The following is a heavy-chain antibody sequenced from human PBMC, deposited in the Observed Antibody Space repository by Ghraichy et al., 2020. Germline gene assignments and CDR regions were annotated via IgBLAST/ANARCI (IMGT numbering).Heavy chain of an antibody. CDR2: INHSGST. CDR3: ARGRAWWSGYPFDY. CDR1: GGSFSGYY. J-gene: IGHJ4*02. V-gene: IGHV4-34*01. Sequence: SQTLSLTCAVYGGSFSGYYWSWIRQPPGKGLEWIGEINHSGSTNYNPSLKSRVTISVDTSKNQFSLKLSSVTAADTAVYYCARGRAWWSGYPFDYWGQGTLVTVSS. D-gene: IGHD3-3*01.